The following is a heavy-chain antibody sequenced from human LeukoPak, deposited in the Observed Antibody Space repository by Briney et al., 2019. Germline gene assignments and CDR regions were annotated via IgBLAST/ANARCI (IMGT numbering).Heavy chain of an antibody. V-gene: IGHV3-23*01. CDR1: GFTFSNSA. CDR2: ISGSGVNT. CDR3: AKGYYADPFDF. Sequence: GGSLRLSCAASGFTFSNSAMSWVRQAPGRGLEWVSGISGSGVNTFYADSVEGRFTISRDNSKNTLYLQMYSLRADDTAMYYCAKGYYADPFDFWGQGALVTVSS. D-gene: IGHD4-17*01. J-gene: IGHJ4*02.